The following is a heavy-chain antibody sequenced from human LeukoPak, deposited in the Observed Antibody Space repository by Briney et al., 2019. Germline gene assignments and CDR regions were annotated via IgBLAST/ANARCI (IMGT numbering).Heavy chain of an antibody. CDR1: GYSFTSYW. J-gene: IGHJ4*02. Sequence: GESLKISCRGSGYSFTSYWIGWVRQMPGKGLECMGIIYPGDSDTRYSPSFQGQVTISADRSISTVYLQWSSLKASDTAMYYCARHETGPYFDYWGQGTLVTVSS. CDR2: IYPGDSDT. CDR3: ARHETGPYFDY. V-gene: IGHV5-51*01. D-gene: IGHD1-1*01.